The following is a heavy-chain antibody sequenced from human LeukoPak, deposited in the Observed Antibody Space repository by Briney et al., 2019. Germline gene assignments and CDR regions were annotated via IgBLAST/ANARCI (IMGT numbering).Heavy chain of an antibody. J-gene: IGHJ4*02. CDR1: GGSISDYY. V-gene: IGHV4-59*01. D-gene: IGHD6-13*01. CDR2: ISYSGST. Sequence: SETLSLTCTVSGGSISDYYWSWIRQPPGKGLEWIGYISYSGSTNYNPSLKSRVTISVDTSKNQFSLNLSSMTAADTAVYFCAREEASSWTGDYFDYWGQGSLVTVSS. CDR3: AREEASSWTGDYFDY.